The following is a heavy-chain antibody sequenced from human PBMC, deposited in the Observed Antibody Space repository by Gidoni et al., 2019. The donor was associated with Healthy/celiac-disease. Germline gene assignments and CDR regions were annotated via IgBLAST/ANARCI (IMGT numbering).Heavy chain of an antibody. Sequence: EVQLVESGGGLVQPGGSLRLYCAASGFPFSSYSMNGVRQAPGKGLEWVSYISSSSSTIYYAASVKGRFTISRDNAKNSLYLQMNSLRDEDTAVYYCARAGGYDFWSGYYRDHAFDIWGQGTMVTVSS. J-gene: IGHJ3*02. CDR2: ISSSSSTI. D-gene: IGHD3-3*01. CDR1: GFPFSSYS. CDR3: ARAGGYDFWSGYYRDHAFDI. V-gene: IGHV3-48*02.